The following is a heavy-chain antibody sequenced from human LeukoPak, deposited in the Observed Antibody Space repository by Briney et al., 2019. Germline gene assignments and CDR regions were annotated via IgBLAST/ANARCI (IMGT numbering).Heavy chain of an antibody. CDR3: ARRRITIFGVVEWSVDAFDI. CDR1: GGSFSGYY. J-gene: IGHJ3*02. D-gene: IGHD3-3*01. V-gene: IGHV4-34*01. CDR2: INHSGST. Sequence: SETLSLTCAVYGGSFSGYYWSWIRQPPGKGLEWIGEINHSGSTNYNPSLKSRVTISVDTSKNQFSLKLSSVTAADTAVYYCARRRITIFGVVEWSVDAFDIWGQGTMVTVSS.